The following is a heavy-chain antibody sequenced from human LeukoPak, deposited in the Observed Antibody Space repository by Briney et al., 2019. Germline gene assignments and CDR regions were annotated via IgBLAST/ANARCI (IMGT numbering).Heavy chain of an antibody. J-gene: IGHJ4*02. CDR3: AKDHYWSIDY. CDR1: GFDFSSNW. CDR2: IKGDGIST. V-gene: IGHV3-74*01. Sequence: GGSLRLSCAASGFDFSSNWVHWVRHAPGQGLVWVSRIKGDGISTNYADSVKGRFTISRDIAKNTLYLQMNSLRAEDTGVYYCAKDHYWSIDYWGRGTLVTVSS. D-gene: IGHD3-3*01.